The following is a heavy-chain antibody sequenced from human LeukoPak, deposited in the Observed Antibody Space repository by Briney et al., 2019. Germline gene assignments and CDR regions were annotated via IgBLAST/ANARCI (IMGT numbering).Heavy chain of an antibody. CDR3: ARARSSYGYGDAFDI. D-gene: IGHD5-18*01. V-gene: IGHV3-30*04. CDR1: GSTFSTYA. J-gene: IGHJ3*02. CDR2: ISYDGSSK. Sequence: GGSLRLSCAASGSTFSTYAMHWVRQAPGKGLEWVAVISYDGSSKYYADPVKGRFTISRDNSKNTLYLQMNSLRAEDTAVYYCARARSSYGYGDAFDIWGQGTMVTVSS.